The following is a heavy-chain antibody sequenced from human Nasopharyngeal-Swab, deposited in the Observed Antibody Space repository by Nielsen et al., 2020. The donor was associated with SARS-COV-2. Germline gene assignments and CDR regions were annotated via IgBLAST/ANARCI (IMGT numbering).Heavy chain of an antibody. Sequence: ASVKVSCKASGYTFRGYYMHGVRQAPGQGLEWLGWIYPDNGGTNYAQKFQGRVTMTRDTSTGTAYMELRRLTSAYPAVYFGARGGVYTSALFDYWGQGTLVTVSS. CDR2: IYPDNGGT. D-gene: IGHD3-16*01. J-gene: IGHJ4*02. CDR1: GYTFRGYY. V-gene: IGHV1-2*02. CDR3: ARGGVYTSALFDY.